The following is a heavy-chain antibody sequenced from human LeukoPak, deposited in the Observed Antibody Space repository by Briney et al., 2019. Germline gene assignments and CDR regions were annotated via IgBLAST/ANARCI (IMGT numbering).Heavy chain of an antibody. J-gene: IGHJ6*03. CDR3: ARPSSGYPYYYYYYMDV. D-gene: IGHD3-22*01. CDR1: GFTFSSYG. V-gene: IGHV3-33*01. Sequence: GRSLRLSCAASGFTFSSYGMHWVRQAPGKGLEWVAVIWYDGSNKYYADSVKGRFTISRDNSKNTLYLQMNSLRAEDTAVYYCARPSSGYPYYYYYYMDVWGKGTTVTVSS. CDR2: IWYDGSNK.